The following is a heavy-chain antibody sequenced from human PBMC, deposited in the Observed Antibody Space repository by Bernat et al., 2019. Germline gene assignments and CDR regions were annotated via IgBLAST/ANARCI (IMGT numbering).Heavy chain of an antibody. J-gene: IGHJ3*02. CDR3: ATFNVAATFLGAFDI. V-gene: IGHV3-23*01. D-gene: IGHD2-15*01. Sequence: EVQLLESGGGLVQPGGSLRLSCAASGFTFSSYAMSWVRQAPGKGLEWVSAISGSGGSTYYADSLKGRFTISRDNSKITLYLQMNSLRAEDTAVYYCATFNVAATFLGAFDIWGQGTMVTVSS. CDR1: GFTFSSYA. CDR2: ISGSGGST.